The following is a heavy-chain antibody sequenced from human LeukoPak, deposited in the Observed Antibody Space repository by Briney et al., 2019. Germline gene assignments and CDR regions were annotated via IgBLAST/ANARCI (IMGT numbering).Heavy chain of an antibody. CDR2: IYHSGST. CDR1: GYSISSGYY. J-gene: IGHJ4*02. CDR3: ARVRYYDILTGSLFDY. D-gene: IGHD3-9*01. Sequence: SETLSLTCTVSGYSISSGYYWGWIRQPPGKGLEWIGSIYHSGSTYYNPSLKSRVTISVDTSKNQFSLKLSSVTAADTAVYYCARVRYYDILTGSLFDYWGQGTLVTVSS. V-gene: IGHV4-38-2*02.